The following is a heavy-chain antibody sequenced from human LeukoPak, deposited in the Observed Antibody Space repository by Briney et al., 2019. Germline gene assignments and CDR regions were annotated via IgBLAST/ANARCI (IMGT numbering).Heavy chain of an antibody. Sequence: SETLSLTCTVSGGSVSSGSYYWSWIRQPPGKGLEWIGYIYYSGSTNYNPSLKSRVTISVDTSKNQFSLRLSSVTAADTAVYYCASSEYDVLTGHFNSHFEYWGQGALVTVSS. J-gene: IGHJ4*02. CDR3: ASSEYDVLTGHFNSHFEY. CDR2: IYYSGST. V-gene: IGHV4-61*01. D-gene: IGHD3-9*01. CDR1: GGSVSSGSYY.